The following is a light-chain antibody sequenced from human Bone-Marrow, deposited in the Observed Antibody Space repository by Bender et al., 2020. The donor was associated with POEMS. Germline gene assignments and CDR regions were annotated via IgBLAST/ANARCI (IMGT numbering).Light chain of an antibody. V-gene: IGLV2-14*01. J-gene: IGLJ1*01. Sequence: QSALAQPRSVSGSPGQSITISCTGTSSDVGGYNYVSWYQQHPGEVPKLLIYDVSYRPSGVSNRFSGSKSGNTASLTISGLQTEDEADYYCSSYTSSYTLVFGTVAKVTVL. CDR2: DVS. CDR1: SSDVGGYNY. CDR3: SSYTSSYTLV.